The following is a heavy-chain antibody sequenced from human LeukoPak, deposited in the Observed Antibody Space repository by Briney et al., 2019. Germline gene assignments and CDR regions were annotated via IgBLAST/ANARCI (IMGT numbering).Heavy chain of an antibody. J-gene: IGHJ5*02. Sequence: GGSLRLSCTASGFNFSNYWMHWVRQAPGKGLVWVSRLNTGGNSTIYADSVKGRFIISRDNAKSTLYLQMNSLRDEDTAVYYCARDPIRRDGYNYNHWGQGTLVTVSS. D-gene: IGHD5-24*01. CDR2: LNTGGNST. V-gene: IGHV3-74*01. CDR1: GFNFSNYW. CDR3: ARDPIRRDGYNYNH.